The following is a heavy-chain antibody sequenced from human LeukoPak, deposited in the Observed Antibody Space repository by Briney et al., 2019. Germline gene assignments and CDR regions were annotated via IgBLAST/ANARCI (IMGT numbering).Heavy chain of an antibody. CDR3: ARDRSSAYWFDP. CDR1: GYTFTRYH. Sequence: ASVKVSCKASGYTFTRYHMHWVRQAPGQGLEWMGMINPSGGSTSYAQKFQGRVTMTSDTSTSTVYMELSSLRPEDTAVYYCARDRSSAYWFDPWGQGTLVTVSS. D-gene: IGHD6-6*01. CDR2: INPSGGST. J-gene: IGHJ5*02. V-gene: IGHV1-46*01.